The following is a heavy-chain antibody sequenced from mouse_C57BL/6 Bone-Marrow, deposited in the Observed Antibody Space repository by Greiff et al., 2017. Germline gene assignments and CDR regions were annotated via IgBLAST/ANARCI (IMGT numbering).Heavy chain of an antibody. CDR3: ARYGYGRPYWYFDV. Sequence: QVQLKQPGAELVRPGSSVKLSCKASGYTFTSYWMDWVKQRPGQGLEWIGNIYPSDSETHYNQKFKDKATLTVDKSSSTAYMQLSSLTSEDSAVYYCARYGYGRPYWYFDVWGTGTTVTVSS. CDR2: IYPSDSET. CDR1: GYTFTSYW. V-gene: IGHV1-61*01. D-gene: IGHD1-1*01. J-gene: IGHJ1*03.